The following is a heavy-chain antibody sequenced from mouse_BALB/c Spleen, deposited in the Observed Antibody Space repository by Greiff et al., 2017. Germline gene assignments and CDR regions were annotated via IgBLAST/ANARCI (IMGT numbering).Heavy chain of an antibody. J-gene: IGHJ1*01. CDR2: INPSNGRT. CDR1: GYTFTSYW. Sequence: VQLQQPGADLVKPGASVKLSCKASGYTFTSYWMHWVKQRPGQGLEWIGEINPSNGRTNYNEKFKSKATLTVDKSSSTAYMQLSSLTSEDSAVYYCARRGGYFDVWGAGTTVTVSS. CDR3: ARRGGYFDV. V-gene: IGHV1S81*02.